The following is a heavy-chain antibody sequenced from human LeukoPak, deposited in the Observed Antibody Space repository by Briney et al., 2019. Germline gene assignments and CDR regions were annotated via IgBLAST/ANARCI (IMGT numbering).Heavy chain of an antibody. V-gene: IGHV1-8*01. CDR3: ARPYCSGGSCRGWFDP. D-gene: IGHD2-15*01. J-gene: IGHJ5*02. Sequence: RASVKVSCKASGYTFTSYDINWVRQATGQGLEWMGWMNPNSGNTGYAQKFQRRVTMTRNTSISTAYMELSSLRSEDTAVYYCARPYCSGGSCRGWFDPWRQGTLVTVSS. CDR1: GYTFTSYD. CDR2: MNPNSGNT.